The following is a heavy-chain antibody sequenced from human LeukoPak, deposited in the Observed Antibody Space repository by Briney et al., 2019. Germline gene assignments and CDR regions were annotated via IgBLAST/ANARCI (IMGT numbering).Heavy chain of an antibody. CDR2: IYHSGST. J-gene: IGHJ3*02. CDR1: GGSISSGSYY. D-gene: IGHD2-2*01. CDR3: ARDKGVVVVPAAIRHAFDI. Sequence: TSETLSLTCTVSGGSISSGSYYWSWIRQPPGKGLEWIGYIYHSGSTYYNPSLKSRVTISVDTSKNQFSLNLTSVTAADTAVYYCARDKGVVVVPAAIRHAFDIWGQGTMVTVSS. V-gene: IGHV4-30-2*01.